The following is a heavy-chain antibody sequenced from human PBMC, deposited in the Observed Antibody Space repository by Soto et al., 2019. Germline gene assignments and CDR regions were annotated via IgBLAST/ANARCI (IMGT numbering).Heavy chain of an antibody. V-gene: IGHV4-61*01. CDR3: ARGRGYGYGIDY. J-gene: IGHJ4*02. Sequence: QVQLQESGPGLVKPSETLSLTCTVSGGSVSSGNHYWSWIRQPPGKELEFIAYVFYSGSDNYNPALKRRVTTSIDTSKNQFSLNLRSVNAADTAVYYCARGRGYGYGIDYWGQGTLVTVSS. CDR1: GGSVSSGNHY. CDR2: VFYSGSD. D-gene: IGHD5-18*01.